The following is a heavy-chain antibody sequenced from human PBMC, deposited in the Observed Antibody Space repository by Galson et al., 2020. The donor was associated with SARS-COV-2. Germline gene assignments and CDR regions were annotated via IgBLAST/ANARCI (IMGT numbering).Heavy chain of an antibody. D-gene: IGHD6-19*01. Sequence: SQTLSLTCTVSGGSISSYYWSWIRQPTGKGLEWIGRIYTSGSTNYNPSLKSRVTMSVDTSKNQFSLKLSSVTAADTAVYYCASLGSSGWYYFDYWGQGTLVTVSS. CDR2: IYTSGST. J-gene: IGHJ4*02. CDR1: GGSISSYY. CDR3: ASLGSSGWYYFDY. V-gene: IGHV4-4*07.